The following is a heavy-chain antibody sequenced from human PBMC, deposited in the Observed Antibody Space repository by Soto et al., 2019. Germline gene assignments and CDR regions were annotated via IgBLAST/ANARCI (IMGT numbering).Heavy chain of an antibody. J-gene: IGHJ5*02. CDR2: IYYSGST. D-gene: IGHD2-2*01. V-gene: IGHV4-61*01. CDR1: GGSVSSGSYY. Sequence: SETLSLTCTVSGGSVSSGSYYWSWIRQPPGKGLEWIGYIYYSGSTNYNPSLKSRVTISVDTSKNQFSLKLSSVTAADTSVYYCARLVPAAAYGFDPWGQGTLVTVSS. CDR3: ARLVPAAAYGFDP.